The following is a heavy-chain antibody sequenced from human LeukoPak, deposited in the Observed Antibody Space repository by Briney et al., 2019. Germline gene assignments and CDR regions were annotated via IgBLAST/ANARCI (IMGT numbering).Heavy chain of an antibody. CDR2: ISYDGSNK. V-gene: IGHV3-30*18. Sequence: GGSLRLSCAASGFTFSSYGMHWVRQAPGKGLEWVAVISYDGSNKYYADSVKARFTISRDNSKNTLYLQMNSLRAEDTAVYYCSKGVAFGVVIMGDYWGQGTLVTVSS. J-gene: IGHJ4*02. CDR3: SKGVAFGVVIMGDY. CDR1: GFTFSSYG. D-gene: IGHD3-3*01.